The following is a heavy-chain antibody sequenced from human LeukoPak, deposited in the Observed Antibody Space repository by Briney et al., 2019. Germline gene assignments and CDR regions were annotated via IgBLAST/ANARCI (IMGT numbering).Heavy chain of an antibody. V-gene: IGHV4-59*01. CDR1: GGSISSYY. Sequence: PSETLSLTCNVSGGSISSYYWSWIRQPPGKGLEWIGYIYYSGSTNYNPSLKSRVTISVDTSKNQFSLKLSSVTAADTAVYYCARVWKGIVQWSWFDPWGQGTLVTVSS. CDR2: IYYSGST. D-gene: IGHD2-8*01. CDR3: ARVWKGIVQWSWFDP. J-gene: IGHJ5*02.